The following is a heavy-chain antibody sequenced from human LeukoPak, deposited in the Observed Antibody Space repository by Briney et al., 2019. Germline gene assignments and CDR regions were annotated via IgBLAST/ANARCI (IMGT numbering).Heavy chain of an antibody. CDR1: GGTFSSYA. J-gene: IGHJ4*02. D-gene: IGHD1-20*01. Sequence: GSSVKVSCKASGGTFSSYAISWVRQAPGQGLEWMGRIIPILGIANYAQKFQGRVTITADKSTSTAYMELSSPRSEDTAVYYCARHSLIGTTPFDYWGQGTLVTVSS. CDR3: ARHSLIGTTPFDY. V-gene: IGHV1-69*04. CDR2: IIPILGIA.